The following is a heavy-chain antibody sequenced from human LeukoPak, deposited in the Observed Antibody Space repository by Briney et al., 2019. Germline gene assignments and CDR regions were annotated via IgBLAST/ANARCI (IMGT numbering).Heavy chain of an antibody. CDR1: GFTFNNYV. CDR2: ISYDGSNK. CDR3: AIKAKGDY. V-gene: IGHV3-30*03. J-gene: IGHJ4*02. Sequence: GGSLRLSCAASGFTFNNYVMHWVRQAPGKGLEWVAVISYDGSNKYYADSVEGRFTISRDNSKNTLYLQMNSLRAEDTAVYYCAIKAKGDYWGQGTLVTVSS.